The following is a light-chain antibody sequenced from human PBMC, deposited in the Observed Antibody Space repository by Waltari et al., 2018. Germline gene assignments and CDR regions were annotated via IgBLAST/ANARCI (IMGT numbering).Light chain of an antibody. CDR1: QSVRSN. Sequence: EIVMTQSPATLSVSPGERATLSCRASQSVRSNVAWYQQKPGQAPRLLSYGASTRATGIPARFSGSGSGTEFTLTISSLQSEDFAVYYGQQYNNWPPWTFGQGTKVEIK. CDR2: GAS. J-gene: IGKJ1*01. V-gene: IGKV3-15*01. CDR3: QQYNNWPPWT.